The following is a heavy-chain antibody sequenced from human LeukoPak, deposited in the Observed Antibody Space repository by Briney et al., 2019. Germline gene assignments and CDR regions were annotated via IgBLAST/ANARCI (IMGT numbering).Heavy chain of an antibody. CDR2: INHSGST. D-gene: IGHD3-22*01. J-gene: IGHJ4*02. CDR3: ARSPRRSGYYYDSSGYYYSSFDY. CDR1: GGSFSGYY. V-gene: IGHV4-34*01. Sequence: SETLSLTCAVYGGSFSGYYWSWIRQPPGKGLEWIGEINHSGSTNYNPSLKSRVTISVDTSKNQFSLKLGSVTAADTAVYYCARSPRRSGYYYDSSGYYYSSFDYWGQGTLVTVSS.